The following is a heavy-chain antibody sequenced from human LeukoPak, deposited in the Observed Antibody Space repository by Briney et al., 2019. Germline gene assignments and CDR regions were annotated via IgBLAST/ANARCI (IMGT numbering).Heavy chain of an antibody. CDR3: ASRNFDWFFLPY. Sequence: ASVKVSCTASGYTFTSYGISWVRQAPGQGLEWMGWISPYNGNTNYAQKVQDRVTMTTDTSTSTAYMELRSLRSDDTAVYYCASRNFDWFFLPYWGQGTLVTVSS. CDR1: GYTFTSYG. V-gene: IGHV1-18*01. CDR2: ISPYNGNT. J-gene: IGHJ4*02. D-gene: IGHD3-9*01.